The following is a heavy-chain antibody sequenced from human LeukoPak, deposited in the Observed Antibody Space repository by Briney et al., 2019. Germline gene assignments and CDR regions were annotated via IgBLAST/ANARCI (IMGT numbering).Heavy chain of an antibody. CDR1: GGTFSSYA. D-gene: IGHD3-10*01. CDR3: ARDHKDWGVFDY. J-gene: IGHJ4*02. CDR2: IIPIFGTA. Sequence: ASVKVSCKASGGTFSSYAISWVRQAPGQGLEWMGGIIPIFGTANCAQKFQGRVTITADESTSTAYMELSSLRPEDTAVYYCARDHKDWGVFDYWGQGTLVTVSS. V-gene: IGHV1-69*13.